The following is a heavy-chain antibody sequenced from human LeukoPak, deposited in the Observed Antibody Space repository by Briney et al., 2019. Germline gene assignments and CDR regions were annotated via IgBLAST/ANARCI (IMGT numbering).Heavy chain of an antibody. CDR2: IIPILGTA. CDR3: ARGGYDFWSGYPYYYYYGMDV. D-gene: IGHD3-3*01. CDR1: GGTFSSYA. V-gene: IGHV1-69*13. Sequence: GASVKVSCKASGGTFSSYAISWVRQAPGQGLEWMGGIIPILGTANYAQKFQGRVTITADESTSTAYMELSSLRSEDTAVYYCARGGYDFWSGYPYYYYYGMDVWGQGTTVTVSS. J-gene: IGHJ6*02.